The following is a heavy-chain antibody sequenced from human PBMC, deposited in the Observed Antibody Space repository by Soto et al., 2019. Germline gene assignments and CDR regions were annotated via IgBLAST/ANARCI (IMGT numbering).Heavy chain of an antibody. D-gene: IGHD3-10*01. CDR2: IYYSGST. V-gene: IGHV4-30-4*01. Sequence: PSETLSLTCTVSGGSISSGDYYWSWIRQPPGKGLEWIGYIYYSGSTYYNPSLKSRVTISVDTSKNQFSLKLSSVTAADTVVYYCARDGDNYYGMDVWGQGTTVTVSS. J-gene: IGHJ6*02. CDR1: GGSISSGDYY. CDR3: ARDGDNYYGMDV.